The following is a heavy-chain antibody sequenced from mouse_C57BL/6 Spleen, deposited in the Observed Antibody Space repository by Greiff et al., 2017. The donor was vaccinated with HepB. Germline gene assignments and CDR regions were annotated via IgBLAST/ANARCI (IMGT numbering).Heavy chain of an antibody. V-gene: IGHV1-69*01. CDR1: GYTFTSYW. Sequence: QVQLQQPGAELVMPGASVKLSCKASGYTFTSYWMHWVKQRPGQGLEWIGEIDPSDSYTNYNQKLKGKSTLTVDKSSSTAYMQLSSLTSEDSAVYYCAKTYDDGYTYYAMDYWGQGTSVTVSS. D-gene: IGHD2-3*01. CDR2: IDPSDSYT. J-gene: IGHJ4*01. CDR3: AKTYDDGYTYYAMDY.